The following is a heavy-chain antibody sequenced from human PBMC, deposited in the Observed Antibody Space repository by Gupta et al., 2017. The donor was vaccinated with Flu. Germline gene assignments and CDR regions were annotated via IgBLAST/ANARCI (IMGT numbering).Heavy chain of an antibody. CDR1: GYTFTSYD. J-gene: IGHJ3*01. V-gene: IGHV1-8*01. D-gene: IGHD3-10*01. Sequence: QVQLVQSGAAVKKVGASVRVSCKASGYTFTSYDLNWLRQATGQGLQWLGWVNPSSGNTDFAQEFRGRVTMTRDTSVSTVYLELSSLTSEDSAVYYCARSNFGASFDVWGQGTWVTVSS. CDR2: VNPSSGNT. CDR3: ARSNFGASFDV.